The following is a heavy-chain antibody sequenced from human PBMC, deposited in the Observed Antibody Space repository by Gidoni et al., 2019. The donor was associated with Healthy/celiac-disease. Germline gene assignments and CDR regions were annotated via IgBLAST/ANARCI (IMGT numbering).Heavy chain of an antibody. Sequence: LQESGTGLVKPSGTLSLNCAVSGGSIRSSKWWSWVRQPPGKGLEWIGEIYHSGSTNYNPSLKSRVTISVDKSKNQFSLKLSSVTAADTAVYYCARESDYDFWSGYLSHGMDVWGQGTTVTVSS. J-gene: IGHJ6*02. V-gene: IGHV4-4*02. D-gene: IGHD3-3*01. CDR2: IYHSGST. CDR1: GGSIRSSKW. CDR3: ARESDYDFWSGYLSHGMDV.